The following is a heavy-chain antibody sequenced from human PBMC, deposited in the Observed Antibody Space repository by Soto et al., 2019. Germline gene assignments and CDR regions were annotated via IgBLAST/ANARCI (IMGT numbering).Heavy chain of an antibody. D-gene: IGHD6-6*01. CDR3: ARHLDEYSSASGFEY. V-gene: IGHV5-51*01. CDR1: GYSFSSHW. CDR2: IYPGDSNI. Sequence: GESLKISCKCSGYSFSSHWIGWVRQMPGKGLEWMGIIYPGDSNIRYSPSFEGQIDMSADRSIKTAYLRLSSLKASDTATYYCARHLDEYSSASGFEYWGQGTLGTV. J-gene: IGHJ4*02.